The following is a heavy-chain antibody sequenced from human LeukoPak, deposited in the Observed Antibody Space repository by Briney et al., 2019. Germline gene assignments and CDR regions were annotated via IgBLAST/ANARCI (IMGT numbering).Heavy chain of an antibody. CDR3: ARVQRVTFPLKYYFDY. D-gene: IGHD3-10*01. Sequence: ASVKVSCKASGHSFTSYDINWVRQATGQGLEWMGWMNPKSGNTGYAQKFQGRVTMTRSTSISTAYMELSSLRSEDMAVYYCARVQRVTFPLKYYFDYWGQGTLVTVSS. V-gene: IGHV1-8*01. CDR2: MNPKSGNT. J-gene: IGHJ4*02. CDR1: GHSFTSYD.